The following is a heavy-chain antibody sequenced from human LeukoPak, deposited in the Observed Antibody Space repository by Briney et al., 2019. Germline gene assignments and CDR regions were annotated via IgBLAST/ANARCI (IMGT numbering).Heavy chain of an antibody. Sequence: GGSLRLSCAASGFNFGDSAMSWVRQTPRKGPEWVSLISFNGRNTYYGDSVKGRFTISRDNSKDTVYLQMNSLRAEDTAIFYCVRDIELSTWGPGTMVTVSS. CDR3: VRDIELST. CDR1: GFNFGDSA. V-gene: IGHV3-23*01. D-gene: IGHD3-16*02. J-gene: IGHJ3*01. CDR2: ISFNGRNT.